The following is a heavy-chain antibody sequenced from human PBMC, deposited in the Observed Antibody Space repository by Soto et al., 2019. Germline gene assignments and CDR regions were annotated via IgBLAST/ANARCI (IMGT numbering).Heavy chain of an antibody. D-gene: IGHD1-1*01. CDR1: GASISGFY. V-gene: IGHV4-4*07. CDR3: VRDGTKTLRDWFDP. Sequence: SETLSLTCSVSGASISGFYWSWIRKSAGKGLEWIGRIYATGTTDYNPSLKSRVMMSVDTSKKQFSLKLRSVTAADTAVYYCVRDGTKTLRDWFDPWGQGISVTVSS. J-gene: IGHJ5*02. CDR2: IYATGTT.